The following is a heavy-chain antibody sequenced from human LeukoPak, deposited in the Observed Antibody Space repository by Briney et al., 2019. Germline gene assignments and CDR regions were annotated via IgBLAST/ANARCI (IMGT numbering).Heavy chain of an antibody. D-gene: IGHD3-10*01. V-gene: IGHV5-51*01. J-gene: IGHJ4*02. Sequence: GESLKISCKGSGYSFTSYWIGWVRQVPGKGLEWMGIIYPGDSDTRYSPSFQGQVTISADKSISTAYLQWSSLKASDTAMYYCARHYYGSGSYYNGAFDYWGQGTLVTVSS. CDR2: IYPGDSDT. CDR3: ARHYYGSGSYYNGAFDY. CDR1: GYSFTSYW.